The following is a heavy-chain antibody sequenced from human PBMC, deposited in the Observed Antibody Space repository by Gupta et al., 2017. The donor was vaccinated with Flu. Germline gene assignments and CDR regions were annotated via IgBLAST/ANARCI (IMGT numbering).Heavy chain of an antibody. D-gene: IGHD3-22*01. Sequence: EVQLVESGGGLVQPGRSLSLSCSASGFTFDDYAMPWFRQDPGKGLEWVSGISWNSGSIGYADSVKGRFTISRDNAKNSLYLQMNSLRAEDTALYYCAKSVIVVVISGAFDIWGQGTMVTVSS. CDR2: ISWNSGSI. J-gene: IGHJ3*02. V-gene: IGHV3-9*01. CDR1: GFTFDDYA. CDR3: AKSVIVVVISGAFDI.